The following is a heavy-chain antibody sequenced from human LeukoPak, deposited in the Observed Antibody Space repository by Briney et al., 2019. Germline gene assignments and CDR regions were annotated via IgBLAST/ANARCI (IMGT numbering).Heavy chain of an antibody. CDR1: GGSISSYY. V-gene: IGHV4-4*09. CDR3: ARVTGRSYKDYYYYYYMDV. CDR2: IYTSGST. D-gene: IGHD1-26*01. J-gene: IGHJ6*03. Sequence: SETLSLTCTVSGGSISSYYWSWIRQPPGKGLEWIGYIYTSGSTNYNPSLKSRVTISVDTSKNQFSLKLSSVTAADTAVYYCARVTGRSYKDYYYYYYMDVWGKGTTVTVSS.